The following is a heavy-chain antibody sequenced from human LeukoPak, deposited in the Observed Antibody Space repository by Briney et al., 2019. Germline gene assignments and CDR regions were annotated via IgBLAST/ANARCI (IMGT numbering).Heavy chain of an antibody. D-gene: IGHD1-26*01. Sequence: GGSLRLSCAASGFTFSSYAMSWVRQAHGKGLEWVSAISGSGGSTYYADSVKGRFTISRDNSKNTLYLQMNSLRAEDTAVYYCAKDDSGSYYFDAFDIWGQGTMVTVSS. CDR1: GFTFSSYA. V-gene: IGHV3-23*01. J-gene: IGHJ3*02. CDR3: AKDDSGSYYFDAFDI. CDR2: ISGSGGST.